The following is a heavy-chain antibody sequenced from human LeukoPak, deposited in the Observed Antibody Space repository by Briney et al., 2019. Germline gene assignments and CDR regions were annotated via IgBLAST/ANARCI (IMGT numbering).Heavy chain of an antibody. CDR3: ARQGSDSSGSKGWFDP. J-gene: IGHJ5*02. V-gene: IGHV4-39*01. CDR2: IYYSGTT. D-gene: IGHD3-22*01. CDR1: GGSISSSTYY. Sequence: SETLSLTCTVSGGSISSSTYYWGWIRQPPGKGLEWIGSIYYSGTTYFNPSLKSRVTISVDTSKNQFSLKLSSVTAADTAVYYCARQGSDSSGSKGWFDPWGQGTLVTVSS.